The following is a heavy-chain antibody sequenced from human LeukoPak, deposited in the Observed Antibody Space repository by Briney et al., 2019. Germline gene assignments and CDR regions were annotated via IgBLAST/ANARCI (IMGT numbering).Heavy chain of an antibody. CDR1: GGSISSYY. CDR3: ARYGSGSYYNGPPFDY. CDR2: IHYSGST. V-gene: IGHV4-59*01. J-gene: IGHJ4*02. D-gene: IGHD3-10*01. Sequence: SETLSLTCTVSGGSISSYYWSWIRQPPGKGLEWIGYIHYSGSTNYNPSLKSRVTISVDTSKNQFSLKLSSVTAADTAVYYCARYGSGSYYNGPPFDYWGQGTLVTVSS.